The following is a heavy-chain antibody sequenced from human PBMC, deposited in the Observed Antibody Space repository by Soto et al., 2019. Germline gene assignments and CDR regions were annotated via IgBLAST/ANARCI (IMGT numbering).Heavy chain of an antibody. J-gene: IGHJ6*02. CDR1: GYTFTSYY. D-gene: IGHD6-19*01. CDR2: INPSGGST. CDR3: ARDDIAVAGTGYYYYGLDV. Sequence: GASVKVSCKASGYTFTSYYIHWVRQAPGQGLEWMGIINPSGGSTTYAQKFQGRVTMTRGTSTSTVYMELSSLRSEDTAVYYCARDDIAVAGTGYYYYGLDVWGQGTTVTVS. V-gene: IGHV1-46*01.